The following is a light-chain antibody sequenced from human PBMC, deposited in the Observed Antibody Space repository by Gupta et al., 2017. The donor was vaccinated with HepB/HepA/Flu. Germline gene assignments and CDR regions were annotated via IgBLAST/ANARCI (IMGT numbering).Light chain of an antibody. CDR3: SSYTSSSTLV. V-gene: IGLV2-14*01. Sequence: QSALTQPASVSGSPGQSITISCTGTSSDVGGYNYVSWYQQHPGKAPKLMIYDVSNRPSGVSNRFSGSKSGNTASLTISGLQEEDEADYYCSSYTSSSTLVFGTGTKVTVL. CDR1: SSDVGGYNY. CDR2: DVS. J-gene: IGLJ1*01.